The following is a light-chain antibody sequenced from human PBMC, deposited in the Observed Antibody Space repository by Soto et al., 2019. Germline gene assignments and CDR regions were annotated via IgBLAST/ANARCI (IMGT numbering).Light chain of an antibody. CDR1: QDISSW. J-gene: IGKJ2*01. CDR3: QQLNSHPRT. CDR2: GAS. V-gene: IGKV1-12*01. Sequence: DIQMTQSPSSVSASVGDRVTITCRASQDISSWLAWYQHKPGKAPKLLIFGASKLQSGVPSRFSGSGSGTEFTLTISSLQPEDFATYYCQQLNSHPRTFGQGTKLEIK.